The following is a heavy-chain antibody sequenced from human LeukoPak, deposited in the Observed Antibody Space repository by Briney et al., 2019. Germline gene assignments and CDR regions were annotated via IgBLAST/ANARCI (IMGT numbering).Heavy chain of an antibody. D-gene: IGHD6-13*01. J-gene: IGHJ4*02. CDR3: ATMGIAGAGNY. Sequence: AGGSLRLSCSASGFTFSSYAMHWVRQAPGKGLEYVSAISSNGGSTYYADSVKGRFTISRDNSKNTLYLQMNSLRAEDTAAYYCATMGIAGAGNYWGQGTLVTVSS. V-gene: IGHV3-64*04. CDR2: ISSNGGST. CDR1: GFTFSSYA.